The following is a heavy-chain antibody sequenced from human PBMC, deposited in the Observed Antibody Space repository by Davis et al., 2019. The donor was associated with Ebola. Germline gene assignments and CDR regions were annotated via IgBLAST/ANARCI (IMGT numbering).Heavy chain of an antibody. CDR3: ARAAGYARFTN. V-gene: IGHV4-34*01. CDR1: GGSFSGYY. J-gene: IGHJ4*02. Sequence: SETLSLTCAVYGGSFSGYYWSWIRQPPGKGLEWIGEINHSGSTNYNPSLKSRVTISVDRSKNQFSLKLSSVTAADTAVYYCARAAGYARFTNWGQGTLVTVSS. D-gene: IGHD5-12*01. CDR2: INHSGST.